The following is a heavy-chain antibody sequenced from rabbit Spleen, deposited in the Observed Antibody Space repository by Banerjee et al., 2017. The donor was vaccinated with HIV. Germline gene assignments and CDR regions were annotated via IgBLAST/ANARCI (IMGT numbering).Heavy chain of an antibody. CDR1: GFSFNNNYY. CDR2: IYAGSSGTT. CDR3: ARDLVAVIGWNFNL. J-gene: IGHJ4*01. D-gene: IGHD1-1*01. V-gene: IGHV1S45*01. Sequence: QEHLKESGGGLVQPGGSLTLTCTASGFSFNNNYYMCWVRQAPGKGLEWIACIYAGSSGTTWYASWAKGRFTFSKTSSTTVTLQVTSLTAADTATYFCARDLVAVIGWNFNLWGQGTLVTVS.